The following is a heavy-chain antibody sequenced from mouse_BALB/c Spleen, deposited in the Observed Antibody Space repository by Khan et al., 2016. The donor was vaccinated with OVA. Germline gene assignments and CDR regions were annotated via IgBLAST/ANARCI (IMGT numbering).Heavy chain of an antibody. J-gene: IGHJ2*01. V-gene: IGHV1-63*02. CDR1: GYTFTNYW. CDR2: FFPGGGYT. D-gene: IGHD3-1*01. Sequence: QIQLVQSGAELVRPGTSVKMSCKAAGYTFTNYWIGWVKQRPGHGLEWIGDFFPGGGYTNYNEKFKGKATLPADTSSSTAYMQLSSLTSEDSALYYCARRVAARATWDYFDYWGQGTTLTGSS. CDR3: ARRVAARATWDYFDY.